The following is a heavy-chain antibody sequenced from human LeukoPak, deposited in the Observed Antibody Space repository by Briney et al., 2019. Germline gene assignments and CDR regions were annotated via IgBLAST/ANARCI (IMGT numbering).Heavy chain of an antibody. CDR3: AREDSYYDILTGIYYYYYMDV. J-gene: IGHJ6*03. D-gene: IGHD3-9*01. Sequence: GGSLRLSCAASGFTFSSYWMHWVRQASGKGLVWVSRINSDGSSTSYADSVKGRFTISRDNAKNTLYLQMNSLRAEDTAVYYCAREDSYYDILTGIYYYYYMDVWGKGTTVTVSS. CDR1: GFTFSSYW. V-gene: IGHV3-74*01. CDR2: INSDGSST.